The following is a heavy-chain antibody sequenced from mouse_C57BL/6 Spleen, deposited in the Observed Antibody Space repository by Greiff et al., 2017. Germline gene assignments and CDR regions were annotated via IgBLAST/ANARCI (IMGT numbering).Heavy chain of an antibody. CDR1: GYTFTSYW. V-gene: IGHV1-64*01. D-gene: IGHD2-2*01. CDR2: IHPTSGST. J-gene: IGHJ2*01. CDR3: ARRGVTTFDY. Sequence: VQLQQPGAELVQPGASVKLSCKASGYTFTSYWMHWVKQTPGQGLEWIGMIHPTSGSTNYNEKFKIKATLTVDKSSSTAYRKLSRLKSEDSAVYYCARRGVTTFDYWGQGTTVTVSS.